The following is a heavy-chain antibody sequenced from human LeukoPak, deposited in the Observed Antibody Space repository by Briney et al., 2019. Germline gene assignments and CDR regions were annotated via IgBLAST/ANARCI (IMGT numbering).Heavy chain of an antibody. V-gene: IGHV3-15*01. CDR3: TRGNSGSYYNQGFDY. J-gene: IGHJ4*02. Sequence: GGSLRLSCAASGFSVSNAWMSWVRQAPGKGLECVGRIKTKTDGGTTDYAAPVKGRFTISRNDSKNTLYLQMNSLKTEDTAVYYCTRGNSGSYYNQGFDYWGQGTPVTVSS. CDR2: IKTKTDGGTT. CDR1: GFSVSNAW. D-gene: IGHD3-10*01.